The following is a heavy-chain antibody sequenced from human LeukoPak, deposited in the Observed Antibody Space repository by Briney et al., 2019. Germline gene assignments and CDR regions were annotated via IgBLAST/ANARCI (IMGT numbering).Heavy chain of an antibody. V-gene: IGHV3-21*01. CDR2: INRSSSYI. D-gene: IGHD4-11*01. Sequence: PGGSLRRSCAASGFSFSSDSINWVRQAPGKGLEWVSSINRSSSYIYYADSVKGRFTISRDNVKNSLYLQMNSLRAEDTAVYYCARVRYYSSPVWAFDIWGHGTMVTVSS. CDR3: ARVRYYSSPVWAFDI. CDR1: GFSFSSDS. J-gene: IGHJ3*02.